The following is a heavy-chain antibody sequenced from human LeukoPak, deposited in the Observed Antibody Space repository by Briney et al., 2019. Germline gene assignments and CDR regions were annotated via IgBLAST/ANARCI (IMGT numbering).Heavy chain of an antibody. CDR3: MRDVTGYPY. J-gene: IGHJ4*02. CDR2: ISSTSSTI. Sequence: PGGSLRLSCAASGFTLSTYNMNWVRQAPGKGLEWVSYISSTSSTIYYADSVRGRFTISRDNAQNPLYLQMNSLRDEDTAMYYCMRDVTGYPYWGQGTLVTVSS. CDR1: GFTLSTYN. D-gene: IGHD5-12*01. V-gene: IGHV3-48*02.